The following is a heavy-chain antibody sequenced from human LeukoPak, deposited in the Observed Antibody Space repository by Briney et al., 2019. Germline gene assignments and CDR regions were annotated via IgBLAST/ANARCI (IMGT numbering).Heavy chain of an antibody. CDR3: ARIGVRSVIIFGVFDY. CDR2: MYYSGTT. D-gene: IGHD3-10*01. Sequence: SETLSLTCTVSGRSISSSSYYWGWIRQPPGEGLEWLGSMYYSGTTFYSPSLESRVTISADTSKNQFSLKLSSVTATDTPVYYRARIGVRSVIIFGVFDYWGQGIRVTVSS. CDR1: GRSISSSSYY. J-gene: IGHJ4*02. V-gene: IGHV4-39*07.